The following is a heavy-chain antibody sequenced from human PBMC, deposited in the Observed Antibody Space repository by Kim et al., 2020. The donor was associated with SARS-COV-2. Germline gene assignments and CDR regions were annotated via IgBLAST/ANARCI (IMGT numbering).Heavy chain of an antibody. CDR2: IYYSGST. Sequence: SETLSLTCTVSGGSISSSSYYWGWIRQPPGKGLEWIGSIYYSGSTYYNPSLKSRVTISVDTSKNQFSLKLSSVTAADTAGYYCASLAAAAVLPQTQSGAGWQLEAPYCFDYWGQGTLVTVSS. J-gene: IGHJ4*02. D-gene: IGHD6-19*01. CDR1: GGSISSSSYY. CDR3: ASLAAAAVLPQTQSGAGWQLEAPYCFDY. V-gene: IGHV4-39*07.